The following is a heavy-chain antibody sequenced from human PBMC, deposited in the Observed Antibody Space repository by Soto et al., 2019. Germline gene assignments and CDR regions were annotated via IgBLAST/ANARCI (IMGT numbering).Heavy chain of an antibody. D-gene: IGHD1-1*01. V-gene: IGHV4-4*07. Sequence: SETLSLTCSVSGASISGFYWSWIRKSAGKGLEWIGRIYATGTTDYNPSLKSRVMMSVDTSKKQFSLKLRSVTAADTAVYYCVRDGTKTLRDWFDPWGQGISVTVSS. J-gene: IGHJ5*02. CDR3: VRDGTKTLRDWFDP. CDR1: GASISGFY. CDR2: IYATGTT.